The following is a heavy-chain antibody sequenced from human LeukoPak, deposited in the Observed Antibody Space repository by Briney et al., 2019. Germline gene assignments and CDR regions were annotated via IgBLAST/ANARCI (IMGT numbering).Heavy chain of an antibody. V-gene: IGHV1-69*05. CDR3: ARSISSWLPDSY. D-gene: IGHD6-13*01. CDR2: IIPIFGTA. CDR1: GGNFSSYA. Sequence: ASVNVSCKASGGNFSSYAISWVRQAPGQGLEWMGGIIPIFGTANYAQKFQGRVTITTDESTSTAYMELSSLRSEDTAVYYCARSISSWLPDSYWGQGTLVTVSS. J-gene: IGHJ4*02.